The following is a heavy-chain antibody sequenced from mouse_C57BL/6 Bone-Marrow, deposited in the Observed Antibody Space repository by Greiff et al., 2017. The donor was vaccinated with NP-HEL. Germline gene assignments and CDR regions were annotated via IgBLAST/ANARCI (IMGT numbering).Heavy chain of an antibody. CDR3: APNYYGSSLAWFAY. Sequence: VQLQQSGPELVKPGASVKISCKASGYTFTDYYMNWVKQSHGKSLEWIGDINPNNGGTSYNQKFKGKATLTVDKSSSTAYMELRSLTSDDSAVYYCAPNYYGSSLAWFAYWGQGTLVTVSA. CDR1: GYTFTDYY. J-gene: IGHJ3*01. D-gene: IGHD1-1*01. CDR2: INPNNGGT. V-gene: IGHV1-26*01.